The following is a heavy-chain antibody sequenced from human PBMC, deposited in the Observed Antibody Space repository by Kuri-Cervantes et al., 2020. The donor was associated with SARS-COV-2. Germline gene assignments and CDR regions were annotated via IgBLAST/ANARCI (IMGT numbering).Heavy chain of an antibody. D-gene: IGHD6-13*01. CDR2: ISYDGSDK. J-gene: IGHJ6*02. CDR1: GFTFSSNS. Sequence: GESLKISCVASGFTFSSNSMHWVRQAPGKGLEWVTLISYDGSDKYYADSVKGRFTISRDNSKSTLFLQMNSLRAEDTAEYYCARGAAAADYFFYGMDGWGRGTTVTVSS. V-gene: IGHV3-30*03. CDR3: ARGAAAADYFFYGMDG.